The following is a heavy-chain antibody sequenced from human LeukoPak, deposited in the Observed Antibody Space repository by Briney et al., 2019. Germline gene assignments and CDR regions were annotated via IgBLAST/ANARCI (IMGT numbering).Heavy chain of an antibody. CDR3: ARVSPIGELRDAFDI. CDR2: ISGSGGST. Sequence: GGSLRLSCAASGFTFSSYAMSWVRQAPGKGLEWVSAISGSGGSTYYADSVKGRFTISRENAKNSLYLQMNSLRAGDTAVYYCARVSPIGELRDAFDIWGQGTMVTVSS. D-gene: IGHD3-10*01. V-gene: IGHV3-23*01. J-gene: IGHJ3*02. CDR1: GFTFSSYA.